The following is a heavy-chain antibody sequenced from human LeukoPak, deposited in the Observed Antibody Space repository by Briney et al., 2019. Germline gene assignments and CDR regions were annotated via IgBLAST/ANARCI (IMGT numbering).Heavy chain of an antibody. J-gene: IGHJ4*02. D-gene: IGHD3-16*01. CDR2: IRVGGGNT. V-gene: IGHV3-23*01. CDR3: AKRALLGEIYPLHFDY. CDR1: GFTFASYA. Sequence: QTGGSLRLSCAASGFTFASYAMSWVRQAPGKGLEWVLAIRVGGGNTDYADSVKGRFTISRDFSKNTRYLQMNRLRAEDTAIYYCAKRALLGEIYPLHFDYWGQGTLVTVSS.